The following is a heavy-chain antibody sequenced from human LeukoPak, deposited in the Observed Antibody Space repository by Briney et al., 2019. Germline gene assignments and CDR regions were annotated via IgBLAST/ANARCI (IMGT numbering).Heavy chain of an antibody. D-gene: IGHD1-20*01. Sequence: GGSLRLSCAASGFTFSVYSMNWVRRAPGRGLEWISYIGLASGFVSYADSVKGRFSISSDTARNSVYLQMSSLRAEDTAVYYCARDHNWAFDSWGQGTLVTVSS. CDR3: ARDHNWAFDS. CDR1: GFTFSVYS. CDR2: IGLASGFV. V-gene: IGHV3-21*05. J-gene: IGHJ4*02.